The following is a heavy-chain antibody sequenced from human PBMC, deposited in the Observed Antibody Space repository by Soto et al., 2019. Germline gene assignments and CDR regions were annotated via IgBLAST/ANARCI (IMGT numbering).Heavy chain of an antibody. CDR3: ARDXCTNGVCTNYYYYGMDV. CDR2: IYSGGST. V-gene: IGHV3-53*01. D-gene: IGHD2-8*01. Sequence: GGSLRLSCAASGFTVSSNYMSWVRQAPGKGLEWVSVIYSGGSTYYADSVKGRFTISRDNSKNTLYLQMNSLRAEDTAVYYCARDXCTNGVCTNYYYYGMDVWGQGTTVTVSS. J-gene: IGHJ6*02. CDR1: GFTVSSNY.